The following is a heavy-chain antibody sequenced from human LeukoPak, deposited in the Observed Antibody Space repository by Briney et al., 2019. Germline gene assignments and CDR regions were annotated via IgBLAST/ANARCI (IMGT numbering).Heavy chain of an antibody. CDR1: GYSFSIYR. V-gene: IGHV1-18*01. CDR3: ARCGAAVTTHFSH. CDR2: ISASDGTT. Sequence: ASVKVSCKASGYSFSIYRITWARQAPGQGLEYLGWISASDGTTNYAQKVQDRVTMTTDTSTSTAYLELRSLRSEDTAVYYCARCGAAVTTHFSHWGQGTLVTVSS. J-gene: IGHJ4*02. D-gene: IGHD4-17*01.